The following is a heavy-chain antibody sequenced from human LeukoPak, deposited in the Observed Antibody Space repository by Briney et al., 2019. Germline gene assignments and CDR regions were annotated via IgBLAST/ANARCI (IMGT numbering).Heavy chain of an antibody. CDR2: IYYSGTT. Sequence: PSQTLSLTCTVSGGSINSGDYYWSWIRQPPEKGLEWIGYIYYSGTTYYNPSLKSRVSISVDTSKNQFSLKLNSVTAADTAVYYCARVRYCSSPTCYTDNWFDPWGQGTLVTVSS. V-gene: IGHV4-30-4*01. CDR3: ARVRYCSSPTCYTDNWFDP. D-gene: IGHD2-2*02. J-gene: IGHJ5*02. CDR1: GGSINSGDYY.